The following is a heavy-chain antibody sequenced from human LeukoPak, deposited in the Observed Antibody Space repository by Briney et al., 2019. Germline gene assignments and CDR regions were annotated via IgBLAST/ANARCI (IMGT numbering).Heavy chain of an antibody. CDR2: IKEDGSEK. V-gene: IGHV3-7*01. CDR1: GFSFNSYW. D-gene: IGHD3-3*01. CDR3: TRAITVGGITIPFDL. J-gene: IGHJ2*01. Sequence: GGSLRLSCAASGFSFNSYWMSWVRQAPGKRLEWAANIKEDGSEKKYVDSVKGRFTISRDNAKNSLFLQMDSLSAEDTAVNYCTRAITVGGITIPFDLWGRGTQVTVSS.